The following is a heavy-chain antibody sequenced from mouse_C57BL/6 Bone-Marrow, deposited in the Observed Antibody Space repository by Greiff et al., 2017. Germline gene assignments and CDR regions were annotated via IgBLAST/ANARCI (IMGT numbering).Heavy chain of an antibody. CDR1: GYTFTTYP. D-gene: IGHD2-1*01. CDR3: ARGGNYGGYYFAY. V-gene: IGHV1-47*01. Sequence: VQLQQSGAELVKPGASVKMSCKASGYTFTTYPIEWMKQNHGKSLEWIGNFHPYNDDTKYNEKFKGKATLTVEKSSSTVYLELSRLTSDDSAVYDGARGGNYGGYYFAYWGQGTTLTVSA. J-gene: IGHJ2*01. CDR2: FHPYNDDT.